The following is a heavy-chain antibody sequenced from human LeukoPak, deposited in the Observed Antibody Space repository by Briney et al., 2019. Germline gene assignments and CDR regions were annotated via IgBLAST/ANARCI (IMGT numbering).Heavy chain of an antibody. CDR2: IRSKANSYAT. Sequence: GGYLKRSCAASGFTFSGSAMHWVRQASGKGLEWVGRIRSKANSYATAYAASVKGRFTISRDDSKNTAYLQMNSLKTEDTAVYYCTRLGSLGYCSSTSCYAPYYYYGMDVWGKGTTVTVSS. J-gene: IGHJ6*04. V-gene: IGHV3-73*01. D-gene: IGHD2-2*01. CDR3: TRLGSLGYCSSTSCYAPYYYYGMDV. CDR1: GFTFSGSA.